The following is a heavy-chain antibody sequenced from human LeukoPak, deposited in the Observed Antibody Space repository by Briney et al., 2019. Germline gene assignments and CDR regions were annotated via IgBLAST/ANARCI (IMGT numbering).Heavy chain of an antibody. J-gene: IGHJ5*02. CDR2: IFHTGRT. Sequence: PSDTLSLTCMVSGYSIGRDYYWAWLRQPPGKGLEWIGSIFHTGRTVYNPPHESRLTISMDTSKNEFFLRLNSVTAADTAVYFCARDGGYLTTDEGFDPWGLGTLVTVSS. CDR1: GYSIGRDYY. CDR3: ARDGGYLTTDEGFDP. V-gene: IGHV4-38-2*02. D-gene: IGHD4/OR15-4a*01.